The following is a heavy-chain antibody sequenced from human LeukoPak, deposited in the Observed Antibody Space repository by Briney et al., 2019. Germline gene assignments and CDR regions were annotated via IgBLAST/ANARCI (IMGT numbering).Heavy chain of an antibody. V-gene: IGHV4-30-2*01. D-gene: IGHD5-18*01. Sequence: SETLSLTCAVSGGSISSGGYSWSWIRQPPGKGLEWIGYIYHSGSTYYNPSLKSRVTISVDRSKNQFSLKLSSVTAADTAVYYCAREAAMVTEDFDYWGQGTLVTVSS. CDR3: AREAAMVTEDFDY. CDR2: IYHSGST. J-gene: IGHJ4*02. CDR1: GGSISSGGYS.